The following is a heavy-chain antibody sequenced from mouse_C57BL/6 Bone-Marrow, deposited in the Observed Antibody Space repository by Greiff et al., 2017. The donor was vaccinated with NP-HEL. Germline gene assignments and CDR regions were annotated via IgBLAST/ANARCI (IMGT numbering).Heavy chain of an antibody. CDR3: AREEVVASYWYFDV. V-gene: IGHV1-50*01. CDR1: GYTFTSYW. D-gene: IGHD1-1*01. CDR2: IDPSDSYT. Sequence: QVQLQQPGAELVKPGASVKLSCKASGYTFTSYWMQWVKQRPGQGLEWIGEIDPSDSYTNSNQKFKGKATLTVDTSSSTAYMQLSSLTSEDSAVYYCAREEVVASYWYFDVWGTGTTVTVSS. J-gene: IGHJ1*03.